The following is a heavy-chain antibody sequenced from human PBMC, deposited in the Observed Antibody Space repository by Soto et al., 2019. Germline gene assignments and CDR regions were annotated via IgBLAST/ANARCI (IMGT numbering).Heavy chain of an antibody. J-gene: IGHJ6*02. V-gene: IGHV1-18*04. CDR3: ARYSLAFYYYYYYGMDV. CDR2: ISAYNGNT. CDR1: GYTFTSYG. Sequence: QGQLVQSGAEVKKPGASVKVSCKASGYTFTSYGISWVRQAPGQGLEWMGWISAYNGNTNYAQKLQGRVTMTTDTSTSTAYMELRSLRSDDTAVYYCARYSLAFYYYYYYGMDVWGQGTTVPVSS. D-gene: IGHD3-3*02.